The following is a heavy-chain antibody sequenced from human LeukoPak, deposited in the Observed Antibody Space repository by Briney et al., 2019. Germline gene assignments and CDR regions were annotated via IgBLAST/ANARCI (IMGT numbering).Heavy chain of an antibody. Sequence: GGSLRLSRAASGFTFSSYAMHWVRQAPGKGLEWVAVISYDGSNKYYADSVKGRFTISRDNSKNTLYLQMNSLRAEDTAVYYCARDQLREVRGPIPESWFDPWGQGTLVTVSS. V-gene: IGHV3-30-3*01. CDR1: GFTFSSYA. CDR2: ISYDGSNK. CDR3: ARDQLREVRGPIPESWFDP. D-gene: IGHD3-10*01. J-gene: IGHJ5*02.